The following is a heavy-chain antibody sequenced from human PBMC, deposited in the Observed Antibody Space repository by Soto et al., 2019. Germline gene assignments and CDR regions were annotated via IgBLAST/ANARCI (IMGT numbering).Heavy chain of an antibody. CDR3: ARAPLYGGQAY. CDR1: GFTVNSDY. D-gene: IGHD4-17*01. CDR2: IYSGGST. Sequence: EVQLVESGGGLVQPGGSLRLSCAASGFTVNSDYMTWVRQAPGKGLEWVSVIYSGGSTYYTDSVKGRFTISRDNSKNTPHLQMNSLRAEDTAVYYCARAPLYGGQAYWGQGTLVTVSS. V-gene: IGHV3-66*01. J-gene: IGHJ4*02.